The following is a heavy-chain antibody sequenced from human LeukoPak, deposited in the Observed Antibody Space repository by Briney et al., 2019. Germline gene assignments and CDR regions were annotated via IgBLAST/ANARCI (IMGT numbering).Heavy chain of an antibody. CDR1: GYTFTLYY. CDR3: ARDSYSSSPPYYYYYAMNV. V-gene: IGHV1-46*01. Sequence: ASVKVSCKASGYTFTLYYMRWVRQAPGQGLEWMGIINPSGGSTTYAQKFQGRVTLTTDTSTSTVYMELSSLRSEDTAVYYCARDSYSSSPPYYYYYAMNVWGQGTTVTVSS. J-gene: IGHJ6*02. CDR2: INPSGGST. D-gene: IGHD6-13*01.